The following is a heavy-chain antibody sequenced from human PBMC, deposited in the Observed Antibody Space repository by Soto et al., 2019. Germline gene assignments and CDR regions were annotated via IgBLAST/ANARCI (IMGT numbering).Heavy chain of an antibody. CDR3: ASARDGVAAAFDY. Sequence: QLQLQESGPGLVKPSETLSLTCTVSGGSISSSSYYWGWIRQPPGKGLECIGSIYYSGSTYYNPSLKSRVTISVDTSKNQYSLKLSSVTAADTAVYYCASARDGVAAAFDYWGQGTLVTVSS. D-gene: IGHD6-13*01. J-gene: IGHJ4*02. V-gene: IGHV4-39*01. CDR1: GGSISSSSYY. CDR2: IYYSGST.